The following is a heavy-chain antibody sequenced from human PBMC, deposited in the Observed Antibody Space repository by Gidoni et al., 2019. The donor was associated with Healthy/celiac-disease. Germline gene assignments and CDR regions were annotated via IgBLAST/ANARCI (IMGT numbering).Heavy chain of an antibody. J-gene: IGHJ4*02. CDR2: IKQDGSEK. CDR3: ARENGDYTSYFDY. V-gene: IGHV3-7*03. CDR1: GFTFSSYW. D-gene: IGHD4-17*01. Sequence: EVQLVESGGGLVQPGGSLRLSCAASGFTFSSYWMSWVRQAPGKGLEWVANIKQDGSEKYYVDSVKGRFTISRDNAKNSLYLQMNSLRAEDTAVYYCARENGDYTSYFDYWGQGTLVTVSS.